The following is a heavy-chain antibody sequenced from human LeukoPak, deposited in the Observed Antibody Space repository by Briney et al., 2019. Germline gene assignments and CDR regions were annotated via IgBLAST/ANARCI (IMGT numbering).Heavy chain of an antibody. CDR3: ARRLLLWFGESEFDY. V-gene: IGHV4-39*07. CDR2: IYYSGST. J-gene: IGHJ4*02. D-gene: IGHD3-10*01. CDR1: GGSISSSSYY. Sequence: SETLSLTCTVSGGSISSSSYYWGWIRQPPGKGLEWIGSIYYSGSTYYNPSLKSRVTISVDTSKNQFSLKLSSVTAADTAVYYCARRLLLWFGESEFDYWGQGTLVTVSS.